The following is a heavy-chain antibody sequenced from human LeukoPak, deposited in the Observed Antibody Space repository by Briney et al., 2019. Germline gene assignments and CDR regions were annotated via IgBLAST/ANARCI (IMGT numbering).Heavy chain of an antibody. Sequence: SETLSLTCTVSGGSISSGSYYWSWIRQPAGKGLEWIGRIYTSGSTNYHPSLKSRVTISVDTSKNQFSLKLSSVTAADTAVYYCARSFRYYDSSGPPPDLWGRGTLVTVSS. CDR2: IYTSGST. CDR1: GGSISSGSYY. CDR3: ARSFRYYDSSGPPPDL. V-gene: IGHV4-61*02. J-gene: IGHJ2*01. D-gene: IGHD3-22*01.